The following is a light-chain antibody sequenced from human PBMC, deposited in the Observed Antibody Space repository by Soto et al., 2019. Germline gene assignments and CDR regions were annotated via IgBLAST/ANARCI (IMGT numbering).Light chain of an antibody. CDR2: DAS. J-gene: IGKJ1*01. V-gene: IGKV1-5*01. Sequence: DIQMTQSPSTLSASVGDRVTITCRASESISSWLAWYQQKPGKAPKLLIYDASSLQSGVPPRFSGSRSGTEFTLTISSLQPDDFATYYCQQYNSYSAFGQGTKVDIK. CDR1: ESISSW. CDR3: QQYNSYSA.